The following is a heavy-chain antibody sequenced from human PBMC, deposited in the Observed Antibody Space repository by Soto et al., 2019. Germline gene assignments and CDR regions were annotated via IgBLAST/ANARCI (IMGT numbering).Heavy chain of an antibody. D-gene: IGHD5-12*01. CDR1: GGYFSAYY. J-gene: IGHJ6*02. V-gene: IGHV4-34*01. CDR3: ARGEVGATITYFYYVMDV. Sequence: FAALSITCAGCGGYFSAYYWSWIRQPPGKGLEWIGEINHSGSTNYNPSLKSRVTISVDTSKNQFSLKLSSVTAADTAVYYCARGEVGATITYFYYVMDVWGQGTTVTVSS. CDR2: INHSGST.